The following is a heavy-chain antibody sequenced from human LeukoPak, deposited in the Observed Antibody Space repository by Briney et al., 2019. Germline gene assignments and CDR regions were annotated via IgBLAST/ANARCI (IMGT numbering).Heavy chain of an antibody. CDR1: GFTFSSYY. D-gene: IGHD5-18*01. V-gene: IGHV3-21*01. Sequence: GGSLRLSCAASGFTFSSYYMNWVRQTPGKGLEWVSSISSSSTYIYSADSVKGRFTISRDNSKNTLYLQMNSLRAEDTAVYYCAKDRRKGYSYGAPIDYWGQGTLVTVSS. CDR3: AKDRRKGYSYGAPIDY. J-gene: IGHJ4*02. CDR2: ISSSSTYI.